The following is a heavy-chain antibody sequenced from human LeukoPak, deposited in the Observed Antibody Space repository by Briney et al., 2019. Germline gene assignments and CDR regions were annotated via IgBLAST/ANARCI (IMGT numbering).Heavy chain of an antibody. CDR1: GYTFTSNY. Sequence: GASVKVSCKASGYTFTSNYIHWVRRAPGQGLEWMGMIYPRDGSTSYAQKFQGRVTVTRDTSTNTVHMELSGLRSEDTAVYYCARDQEGFDYWGQGTLVTVSS. V-gene: IGHV1-46*01. J-gene: IGHJ4*02. CDR2: IYPRDGST. CDR3: ARDQEGFDY.